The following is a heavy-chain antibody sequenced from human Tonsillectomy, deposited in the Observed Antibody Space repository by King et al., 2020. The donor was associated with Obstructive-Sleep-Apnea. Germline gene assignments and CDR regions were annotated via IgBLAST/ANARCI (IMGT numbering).Heavy chain of an antibody. V-gene: IGHV3-30*18. CDR1: GFTFSSYG. Sequence: QVQLVESGGGVVQPGRSLRLSCTASGFTFSSYGMHWVRQAPGKGLEWVAVISYDGSNKYYIDSVKGRFTISRDNSKNTLYMQMNSRRPEDTAVYYCAKELIAAAATGGMDVWGQGTTVTVSS. CDR3: AKELIAAAATGGMDV. CDR2: ISYDGSNK. D-gene: IGHD6-13*01. J-gene: IGHJ6*02.